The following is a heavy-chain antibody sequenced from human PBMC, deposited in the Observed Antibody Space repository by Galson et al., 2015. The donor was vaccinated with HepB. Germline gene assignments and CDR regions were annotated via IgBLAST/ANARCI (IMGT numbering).Heavy chain of an antibody. CDR2: IWYDGSNK. D-gene: IGHD6-19*01. V-gene: IGHV3-33*03. CDR3: AAGRWLVAY. Sequence: SLRLSCAASGFTFSSYGMHWVRQAPGKGLEWVAVIWYDGSNKYYADSVKGRFTISRDNAQNSLYLQMNGLRAEDTALYYCAAGRWLVAYWGQGTLVTVSS. CDR1: GFTFSSYG. J-gene: IGHJ4*02.